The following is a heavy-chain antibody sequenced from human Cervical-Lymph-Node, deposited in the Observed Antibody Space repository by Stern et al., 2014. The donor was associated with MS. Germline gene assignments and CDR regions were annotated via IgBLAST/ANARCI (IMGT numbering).Heavy chain of an antibody. D-gene: IGHD1-1*01. CDR1: GFSLSTDEVG. V-gene: IGHV2-5*01. J-gene: IGHJ2*01. CDR2: IYWNDDK. Sequence: QVTLRESGPTLVKPRQSLTLTCTFSGFSLSTDEVGVGWIRQPPGRALEWLALIYWNDDKRYRPSLKSRLTITKDTSNNQVVLTMTDMDPLDTATYFWARDHIYNNAWYSDVWGRGTLVTVSS. CDR3: ARDHIYNNAWYSDV.